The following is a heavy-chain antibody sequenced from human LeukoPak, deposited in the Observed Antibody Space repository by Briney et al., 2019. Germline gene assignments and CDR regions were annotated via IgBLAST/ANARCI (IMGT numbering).Heavy chain of an antibody. CDR2: INSDGINT. V-gene: IGHV3-74*01. Sequence: PGGSLRLSCAASGFTFSNYWMHWVRQAPGKGLVWVSRINSDGINTSYADSVKGRFTISRDNAKNTLNLQMNSLRAEDTAVYYCARGGILTGYYPLDYWGQGTLVTVSS. CDR3: ARGGILTGYYPLDY. J-gene: IGHJ4*02. CDR1: GFTFSNYW. D-gene: IGHD3-9*01.